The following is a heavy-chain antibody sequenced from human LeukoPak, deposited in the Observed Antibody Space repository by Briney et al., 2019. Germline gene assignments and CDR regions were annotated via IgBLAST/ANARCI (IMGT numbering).Heavy chain of an antibody. Sequence: GGSLRLSCAASGFTFSSYAMHWVRQAPGKGLEWVAVISYDGSNKYYADSVKGRFTISRDNSKNTLYLQMNSLRAEDTAVYYYARDNHDFWSALDYWGQGTLVTVSS. V-gene: IGHV3-30-3*01. CDR3: ARDNHDFWSALDY. D-gene: IGHD3-3*01. CDR2: ISYDGSNK. CDR1: GFTFSSYA. J-gene: IGHJ4*02.